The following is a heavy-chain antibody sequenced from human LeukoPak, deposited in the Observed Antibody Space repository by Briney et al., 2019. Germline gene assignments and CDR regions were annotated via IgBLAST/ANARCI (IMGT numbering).Heavy chain of an antibody. Sequence: SVKVSCKASGYTFTRYYMHWVCQAPGQGLEWMGWINPNSGGTNYAQKFQGRVTMTRDTSISTSYMELSRLRSDDTAVYYCASEAMGRGGPVLYNFDYCVQGTLVTVS. CDR1: GYTFTRYY. V-gene: IGHV1-2*02. J-gene: IGHJ4*02. CDR2: INPNSGGT. CDR3: ASEAMGRGGPVLYNFDY. D-gene: IGHD3-10*01.